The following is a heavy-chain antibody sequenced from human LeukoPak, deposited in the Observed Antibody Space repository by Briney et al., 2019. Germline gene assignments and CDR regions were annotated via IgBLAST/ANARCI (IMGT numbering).Heavy chain of an antibody. J-gene: IGHJ4*02. CDR1: GFTFSNYE. V-gene: IGHV3-48*03. D-gene: IGHD1-26*01. Sequence: GGSLRLSCAASGFTFSNYEMNWVRRAPGKGLEWISYIKSSGTTVYYADSVKGRFTISRDNAKNSLYLQMNSLRAEDTAVYYCARGGDTGSYPKFWGQGTLVTVSS. CDR3: ARGGDTGSYPKF. CDR2: IKSSGTTV.